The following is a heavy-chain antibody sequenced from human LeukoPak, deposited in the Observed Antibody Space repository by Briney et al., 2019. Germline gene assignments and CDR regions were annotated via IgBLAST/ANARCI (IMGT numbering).Heavy chain of an antibody. J-gene: IGHJ6*02. V-gene: IGHV3-53*01. CDR3: AKYGASGGSHGMDV. D-gene: IGHD4/OR15-4a*01. CDR2: IYSGGGT. Sequence: GGSLRLSCAASGFIVSSNYMSWVRQAPGKGLEWVSIIYSGGGTYYADSVKGRFTVSRDNSKNTLYLQMNSLSAEDTAVYYCAKYGASGGSHGMDVWGQGTTVTVSS. CDR1: GFIVSSNY.